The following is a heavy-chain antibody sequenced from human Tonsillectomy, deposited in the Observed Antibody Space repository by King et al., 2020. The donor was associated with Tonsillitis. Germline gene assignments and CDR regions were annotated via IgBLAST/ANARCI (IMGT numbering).Heavy chain of an antibody. V-gene: IGHV3-9*01. D-gene: IGHD3-10*01. CDR2: ISWNSGSI. Sequence: VQLVESGGGLVQPDRSLRLSCAASGFTFYDYAMHWVRQAPGKGLEWVSGISWNSGSIGYADSVKGRFIISRDNAKNSLYLQMYSLRAEDSALYYCAKALGDYYYYYAMDVWGQGTTVTVSS. J-gene: IGHJ6*02. CDR1: GFTFYDYA. CDR3: AKALGDYYYYYAMDV.